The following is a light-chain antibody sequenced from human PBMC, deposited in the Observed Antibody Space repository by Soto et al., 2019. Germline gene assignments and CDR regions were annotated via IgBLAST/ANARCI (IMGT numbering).Light chain of an antibody. Sequence: QSVLTQPPSVSGAPGQRVTISCTESSSNIGAGYDVPWYQQLPGTAPKLLIYGNSNRPSGVTDRFSGSKSGTSASLAITGLQAEDEADYYCQSYDSSLRGWVFGGGTKLAVL. CDR3: QSYDSSLRGWV. J-gene: IGLJ3*02. CDR2: GNS. V-gene: IGLV1-40*01. CDR1: SSNIGAGYD.